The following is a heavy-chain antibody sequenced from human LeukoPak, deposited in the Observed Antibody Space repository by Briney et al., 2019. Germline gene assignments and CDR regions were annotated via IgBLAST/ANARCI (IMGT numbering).Heavy chain of an antibody. Sequence: GGSLRXXCAASGFTFSSYWMHWVRQAPGEGLVWVSHIINTGSSTNYADSVKGRFTISRDNAKNTLYLQMNSLRAEDTAVYYCARDVRYGMDVWGRGTTVTVSS. CDR3: ARDVRYGMDV. CDR2: IINTGSST. V-gene: IGHV3-74*01. CDR1: GFTFSSYW. J-gene: IGHJ6*02.